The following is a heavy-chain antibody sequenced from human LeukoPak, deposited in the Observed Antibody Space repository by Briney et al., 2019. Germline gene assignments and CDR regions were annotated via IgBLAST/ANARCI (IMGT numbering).Heavy chain of an antibody. CDR3: ARGPGYSSSWYGTDL. D-gene: IGHD6-13*01. V-gene: IGHV3-74*01. J-gene: IGHJ5*02. CDR2: INSDGSTT. Sequence: GGSLRLSCAASGFTFSDYYMSWIRQAPGKGLVWVSRINSDGSTTNYADSVKGRFTISRDNAKNTLYLQMDSLRAEDTAVYYCARGPGYSSSWYGTDLWGQGALVTVSS. CDR1: GFTFSDYY.